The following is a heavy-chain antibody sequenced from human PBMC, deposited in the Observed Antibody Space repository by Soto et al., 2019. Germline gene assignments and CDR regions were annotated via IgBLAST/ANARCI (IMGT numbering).Heavy chain of an antibody. Sequence: ASVKVSCKASGYTFTSYDINWVRQATGQGLEWMGWMNPNSGNTGYAQKFQGRVTMTRNTSISTAYMELSSLRSEDTAVYYCARVIREPPPYYYWDVGGKGPAVPLS. J-gene: IGHJ6*03. CDR2: MNPNSGNT. CDR3: ARVIREPPPYYYWDV. CDR1: GYTFTSYD. D-gene: IGHD1-26*01. V-gene: IGHV1-8*01.